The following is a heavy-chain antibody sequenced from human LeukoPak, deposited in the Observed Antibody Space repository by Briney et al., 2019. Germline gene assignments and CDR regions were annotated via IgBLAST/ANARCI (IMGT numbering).Heavy chain of an antibody. J-gene: IGHJ4*02. CDR2: IYYSGST. Sequence: PSETLSLTCTVSGGSISSYYWSWIRQPPRKGLEWIGYIYYSGSTDYNPSLKSRVTISIDTSKNQFSLKLRSVTAADTAVYYCARVDSSNWYDSRGYFDYWGQGTLVTVSS. V-gene: IGHV4-59*01. CDR3: ARVDSSNWYDSRGYFDY. CDR1: GGSISSYY. D-gene: IGHD6-13*01.